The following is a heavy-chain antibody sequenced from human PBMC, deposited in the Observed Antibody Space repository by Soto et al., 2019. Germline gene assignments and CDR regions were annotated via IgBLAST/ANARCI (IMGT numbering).Heavy chain of an antibody. D-gene: IGHD1-1*01. CDR1: RFTFSNFA. CDR3: AKVMYTWNDVATFDS. V-gene: IGHV3-23*01. J-gene: IGHJ4*02. CDR2: IGVTAGST. Sequence: GGSLRLSCEASRFTFSNFAMSWVRQAPGKGLEWISTIGVTAGSTYYTDSVRGRFTISRDNSKNTLYLEMNSLRAEDTALYYCAKVMYTWNDVATFDSWGQGTLVTVSS.